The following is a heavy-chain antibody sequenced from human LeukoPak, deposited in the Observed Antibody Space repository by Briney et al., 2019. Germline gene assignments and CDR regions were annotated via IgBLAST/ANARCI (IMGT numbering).Heavy chain of an antibody. Sequence: GGSLRLSCSASGFIFSPYAMHWVRQAPGKGLEYVSSISSEGKTTYYADSVKGRFTISRDNSKNTLYLQMNSLRAEDTAVYACVKDHRDSGNYYYYYGMDVWGQGTTVAVSS. CDR1: GFIFSPYA. J-gene: IGHJ6*02. V-gene: IGHV3-64*04. CDR2: ISSEGKTT. D-gene: IGHD1-26*01. CDR3: VKDHRDSGNYYYYYGMDV.